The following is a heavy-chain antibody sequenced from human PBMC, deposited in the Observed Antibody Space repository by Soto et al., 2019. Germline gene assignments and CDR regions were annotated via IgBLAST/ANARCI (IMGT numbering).Heavy chain of an antibody. V-gene: IGHV4-4*02. Sequence: QVQLQESGPGLVKPSGTLALTCAVSSYSIRSSTWWSWVRQPPGRGLEWIGEIFHSGSTNYNPSLKSRVTISLGKSKNQFSLNLTSVTAADTAVYYCASSPGSLAGDYWGQGILVSVTS. D-gene: IGHD2-15*01. CDR2: IFHSGST. CDR3: ASSPGSLAGDY. CDR1: SYSIRSSTW. J-gene: IGHJ4*02.